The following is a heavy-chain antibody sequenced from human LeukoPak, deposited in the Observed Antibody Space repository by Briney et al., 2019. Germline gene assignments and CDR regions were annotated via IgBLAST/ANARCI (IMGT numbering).Heavy chain of an antibody. D-gene: IGHD2-21*01. CDR3: AKANCGGDCRGYYFDY. V-gene: IGHV3-23*01. CDR2: ISGSGGST. CDR1: GFTFSSYA. Sequence: PGGSLRLSCAASGFTFSSYAMSWVRQAPGKGLEWVSAISGSGGSTYYADSVKGRFTISRDNSKNTLYLQMNSLRAEDAAVYYCAKANCGGDCRGYYFDYWGQGTLVTVSS. J-gene: IGHJ4*02.